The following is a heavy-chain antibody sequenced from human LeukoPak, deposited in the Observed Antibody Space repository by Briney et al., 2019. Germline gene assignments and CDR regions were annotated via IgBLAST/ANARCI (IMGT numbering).Heavy chain of an antibody. D-gene: IGHD3-10*01. V-gene: IGHV4-34*01. J-gene: IGHJ4*02. CDR3: ALGRTYYYGSGSYYDY. Sequence: KPSETLSLTCAVYGGSFSGYYWSWIRQPPGKGLEWIGEINHSGSTNYNPSLKSRVTISVDTSKNQFSLKLSSVTAADTAVYYCALGRTYYYGSGSYYDYWGQGTLVTVSS. CDR1: GGSFSGYY. CDR2: INHSGST.